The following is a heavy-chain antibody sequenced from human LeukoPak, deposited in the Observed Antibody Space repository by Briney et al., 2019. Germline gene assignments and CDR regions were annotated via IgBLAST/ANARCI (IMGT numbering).Heavy chain of an antibody. Sequence: GGSLRLSCAASGFTFSRYAMRWVRQAPGKGVEWVSAISGSAVSTYYADSVKRRFTISRDNSKNTLYLQMNSLRAEDTAVYYCAKDYSGFPDYWGQGTLVTVSS. CDR1: GFTFSRYA. D-gene: IGHD4-11*01. V-gene: IGHV3-23*01. CDR2: ISGSAVST. J-gene: IGHJ4*02. CDR3: AKDYSGFPDY.